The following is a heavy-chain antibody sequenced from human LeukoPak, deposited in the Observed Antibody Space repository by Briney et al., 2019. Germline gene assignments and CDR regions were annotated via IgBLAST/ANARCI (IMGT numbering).Heavy chain of an antibody. V-gene: IGHV3-74*01. Sequence: GGSLRLSCAASGFIFSGYWMHWVRQAPGKGLVWVSRINSDGRTTTYADSVKGRFTISRDNAKNTLDLQMNSLRAEDTTVYYCVRSLLGSEDYWGQGTLVTVSS. CDR3: VRSLLGSEDY. J-gene: IGHJ4*02. CDR1: GFIFSGYW. CDR2: INSDGRTT.